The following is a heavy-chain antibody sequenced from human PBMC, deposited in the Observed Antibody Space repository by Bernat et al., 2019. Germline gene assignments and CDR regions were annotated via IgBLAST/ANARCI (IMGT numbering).Heavy chain of an antibody. D-gene: IGHD2-15*01. J-gene: IGHJ4*02. V-gene: IGHV1-3*01. Sequence: QVQLVQSGAEVKKPGSSVKVSCKASGGTFSSYAISWVRQAPGQGLEWMGWINAGNGDTKYSQKFQGRVTFTRDTSASTAYMELNSLTSEDTAVYYCAKDSCYSCYYFDYWGLGTLVTVSS. CDR3: AKDSCYSCYYFDY. CDR2: INAGNGDT. CDR1: GGTFSSYA.